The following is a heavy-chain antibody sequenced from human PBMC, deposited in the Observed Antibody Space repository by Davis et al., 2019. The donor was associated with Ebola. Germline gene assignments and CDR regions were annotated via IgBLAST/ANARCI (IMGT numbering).Heavy chain of an antibody. D-gene: IGHD5-18*01. CDR3: AKEGYSYALAVSYYYYMDV. J-gene: IGHJ6*03. Sequence: GESLKISCAASGFTFSSYWMSWVRQAPGKGQEWVSAISGSGDNTYYADSVKGRFTISRDNSKNTLYLQMNSLRAEDTAVYYCAKEGYSYALAVSYYYYMDVWGKGTTVTVSS. V-gene: IGHV3-23*01. CDR2: ISGSGDNT. CDR1: GFTFSSYW.